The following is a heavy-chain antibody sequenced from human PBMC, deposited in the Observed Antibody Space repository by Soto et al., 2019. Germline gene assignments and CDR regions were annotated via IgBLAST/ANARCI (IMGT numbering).Heavy chain of an antibody. V-gene: IGHV1-8*01. CDR2: MNPNSGNT. CDR1: GYTFTSYD. CDR3: ARVGDIVVVPAATPHDSDDAFDI. J-gene: IGHJ3*02. D-gene: IGHD2-2*01. Sequence: GASVKVSCKASGYTFTSYDINWVRQATGQGLEWMGWMNPNSGNTGYAQKFQGRVTTTRNTSISTAYMELSSLRSEDTAVYYCARVGDIVVVPAATPHDSDDAFDIWGQGTMVTVSS.